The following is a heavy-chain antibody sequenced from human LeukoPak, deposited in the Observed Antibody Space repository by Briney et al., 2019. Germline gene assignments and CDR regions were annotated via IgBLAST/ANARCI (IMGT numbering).Heavy chain of an antibody. CDR1: GFTFSNYW. D-gene: IGHD2-21*02. Sequence: GGSLRLSCAASGFTFSNYWMNWVRQAPGKGLEWVSSISSSSSYIYYADSVKGRFTISRDNAKNSLYLQMNSLRAEDTAVYYCARSGRVTQNWFDPWGQGTLVTVSS. V-gene: IGHV3-21*01. CDR3: ARSGRVTQNWFDP. CDR2: ISSSSSYI. J-gene: IGHJ5*02.